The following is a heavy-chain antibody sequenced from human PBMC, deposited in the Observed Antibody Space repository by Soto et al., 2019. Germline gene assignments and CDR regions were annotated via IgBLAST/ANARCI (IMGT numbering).Heavy chain of an antibody. Sequence: PGGSLRLSCAASEFTVSSSYMTWVRHVPGKGLEWVSVMYAGGTTYYANSVKGRFTFSRDNSKNMMYLQMNNLRAEDTAMYYCAREFRDGSNTRLAFDPWGQGTLVTVSS. CDR1: EFTVSSSY. CDR2: MYAGGTT. D-gene: IGHD6-6*01. J-gene: IGHJ5*02. V-gene: IGHV3-66*01. CDR3: AREFRDGSNTRLAFDP.